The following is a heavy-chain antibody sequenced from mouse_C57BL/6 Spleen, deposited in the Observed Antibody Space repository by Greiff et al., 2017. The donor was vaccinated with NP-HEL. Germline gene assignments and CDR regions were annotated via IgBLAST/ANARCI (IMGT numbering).Heavy chain of an antibody. CDR2: IFPGSGST. V-gene: IGHV1-75*01. D-gene: IGHD1-1*01. J-gene: IGHJ4*01. CDR1: GYTFTDYY. CDR3: ARRGVLLRSLYYAMDY. Sequence: LVESGPELVKPGASVKISCKASGYTFTDYYINWVKQRPGQGLEWIGWIFPGSGSTYYNEKFKGKATLTVDKSSSTAYMLLSSLTSEDSAVYFCARRGVLLRSLYYAMDYWGQGTSVTVSS.